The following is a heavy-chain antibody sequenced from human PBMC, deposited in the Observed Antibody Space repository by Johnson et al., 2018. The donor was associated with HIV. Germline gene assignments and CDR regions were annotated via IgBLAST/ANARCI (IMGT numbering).Heavy chain of an antibody. CDR2: IRYDGSNK. CDR1: GFTFSRYG. V-gene: IGHV3-30*02. J-gene: IGHJ3*02. Sequence: QVQLVESGGGVVQPGGSLRLSCAASGFTFSRYGMHWVRQAPGKGLEWVAFIRYDGSNKYYVDSVKGRFTISRDNSRNTLDLQMNSLRAEDTAVYYCAKDFSSSWGRAFDIWGQGTMVTVSS. CDR3: AKDFSSSWGRAFDI. D-gene: IGHD6-13*01.